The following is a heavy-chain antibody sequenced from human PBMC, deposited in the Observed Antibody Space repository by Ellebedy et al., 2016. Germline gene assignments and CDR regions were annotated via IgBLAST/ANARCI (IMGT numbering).Heavy chain of an antibody. CDR2: IYHSGST. D-gene: IGHD4-11*01. J-gene: IGHJ4*02. V-gene: IGHV4-38-2*02. CDR3: ARVRRNYALNY. Sequence: GSLRLSXSVSGYSISSSFYWGWIRQPPGKGLEWIGNIYHSGSTYYNPSLKSRVTISVDTSKNQFSLKLSSVTAADTAVYYCARVRRNYALNYWGQGTLVTVSS. CDR1: GYSISSSFY.